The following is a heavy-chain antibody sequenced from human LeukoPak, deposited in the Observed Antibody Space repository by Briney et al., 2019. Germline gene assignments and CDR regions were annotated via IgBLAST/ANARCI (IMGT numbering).Heavy chain of an antibody. Sequence: SETLSLTCTVSGGSISSYYWSWIRQPPGKGLEWIGFIYDSGSTNYNPSLKSRVTISVDTSKNQFSLKLSSVTAADTAVYYCARQGMITFGGVITPIDYWGQGTLVTVSS. V-gene: IGHV4-59*08. CDR2: IYDSGST. CDR1: GGSISSYY. J-gene: IGHJ4*02. CDR3: ARQGMITFGGVITPIDY. D-gene: IGHD3-16*02.